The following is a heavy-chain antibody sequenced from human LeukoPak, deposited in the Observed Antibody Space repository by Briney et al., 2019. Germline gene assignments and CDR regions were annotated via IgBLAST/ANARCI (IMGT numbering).Heavy chain of an antibody. J-gene: IGHJ5*02. CDR3: AREKGYDFWSGSQGNWFDP. CDR2: ISAYNGNT. CDR1: GYTFTSYG. Sequence: GASVKVSCKASGYTFTSYGISWVRQAPGQGLEWMGWISAYNGNTNYAQKLQGRVTMTTDTSTSTAYMELRSLRSDDTAVYYCAREKGYDFWSGSQGNWFDPWGQGTLVTVSS. D-gene: IGHD3-3*01. V-gene: IGHV1-18*01.